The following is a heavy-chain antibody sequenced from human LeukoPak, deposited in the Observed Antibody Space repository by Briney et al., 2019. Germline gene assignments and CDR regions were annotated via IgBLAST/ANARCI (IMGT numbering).Heavy chain of an antibody. D-gene: IGHD3-22*01. Sequence: WGSLRLSCAASGFTFSSYAMSWVRQAPGKGLEWVSAISGSGGSTYYADSVKGRFTISRDNSKNTLYLQMNSLRAEDTAVYYCAKSGGSSGLNWFDPWGQGTLVTVSS. J-gene: IGHJ5*02. CDR1: GFTFSSYA. CDR2: ISGSGGST. V-gene: IGHV3-23*01. CDR3: AKSGGSSGLNWFDP.